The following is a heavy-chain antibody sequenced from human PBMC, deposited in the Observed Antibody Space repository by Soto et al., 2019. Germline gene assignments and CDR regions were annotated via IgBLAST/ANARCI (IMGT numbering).Heavy chain of an antibody. CDR1: EFTFSNYW. J-gene: IGHJ4*02. CDR2: IKQNGREK. D-gene: IGHD3-16*01. CDR3: ARGRGDY. V-gene: IGHV3-7*04. Sequence: EVQLVESGGGLVQPGGSLRLSCAASEFTFSNYWMSWVRQAPGKGLEWVANIKQNGREKLYVDSVKGRFTISRDNAKNALYLQMNSLRAEDTAVNYCARGRGDYWGLGTLVTVSS.